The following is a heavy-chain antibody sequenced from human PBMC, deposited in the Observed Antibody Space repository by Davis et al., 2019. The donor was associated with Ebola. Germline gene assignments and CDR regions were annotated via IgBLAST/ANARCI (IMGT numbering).Heavy chain of an antibody. J-gene: IGHJ4*02. CDR1: GGSFSGYY. Sequence: SETLSLTCAVYGGSFSGYYWSWIRQPPGKGLEWIGEINHSGSTNYNPSLKSRVSMSVDTSKNQFSLKLSSVTAADTAVYYCAKADSVVVIAIWGAFDYWGQGTLVTVSS. CDR3: AKADSVVVIAIWGAFDY. CDR2: INHSGST. D-gene: IGHD2-21*01. V-gene: IGHV4-34*01.